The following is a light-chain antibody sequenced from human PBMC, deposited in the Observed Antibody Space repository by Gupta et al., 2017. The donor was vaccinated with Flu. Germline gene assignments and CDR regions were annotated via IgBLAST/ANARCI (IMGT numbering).Light chain of an antibody. V-gene: IGLV3-1*01. J-gene: IGLJ3*02. CDR2: QDT. Sequence: SPGQTAVIACSGDKLGDKFVCWYQQKPGQSPLPIMYQDTKRPSGIPERFSGSNSGNTATLTISGTQAMDEADYYCQAWDSTTGVFGGGTKVTVL. CDR1: KLGDKF. CDR3: QAWDSTTGV.